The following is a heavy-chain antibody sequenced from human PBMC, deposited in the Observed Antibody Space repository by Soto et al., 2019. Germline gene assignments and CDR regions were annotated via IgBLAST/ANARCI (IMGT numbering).Heavy chain of an antibody. CDR3: ARRTGVDYYYYYMDV. V-gene: IGHV1-18*01. D-gene: IGHD2-15*01. CDR1: GYTFTSYG. Sequence: ASVKVSCKASGYTFTSYGISWVRQAPGQGLEWMGWISAYNGNTNYAQKLQGRVTMTTETSTSTAYMELRSLRSDDTAVYYCARRTGVDYYYYYMDVWGKGTTVTVS. J-gene: IGHJ6*03. CDR2: ISAYNGNT.